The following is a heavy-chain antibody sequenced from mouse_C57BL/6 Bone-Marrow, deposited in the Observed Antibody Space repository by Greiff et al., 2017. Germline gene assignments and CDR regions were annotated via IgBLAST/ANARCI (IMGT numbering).Heavy chain of an antibody. V-gene: IGHV1-85*01. CDR3: ARLEFYGSSGNCYFDF. CDR1: GYTFTSYD. D-gene: IGHD1-1*01. J-gene: IGHJ1*03. CDR2: IYPRDGST. Sequence: QVQLKQSGPELVKPGASVKLSCKASGYTFTSYDINWVKQRPGQGLEWIGWIYPRDGSTKYNEKFKGKATLTVDTSSSTAYMELNSLTSEDSTVYFCARLEFYGSSGNCYFDFWGTGTTATVS.